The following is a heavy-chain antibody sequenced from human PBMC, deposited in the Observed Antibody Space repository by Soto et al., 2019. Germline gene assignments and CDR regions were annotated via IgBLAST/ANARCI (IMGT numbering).Heavy chain of an antibody. V-gene: IGHV3-48*02. CDR3: ARGGGILYHLGDV. CDR2: ISSSGSTI. Sequence: EVQLVESGGGLVQPGGSLRLSCAASGFTFSSYSMNWVRQAPGKGLEWVSYISSSGSTIYYADSVKGRFTISRDNAKNSRYLQMNSLRDDDTAVYYCARGGGILYHLGDVWGQGNTVTVSS. D-gene: IGHD2-8*01. CDR1: GFTFSSYS. J-gene: IGHJ6*02.